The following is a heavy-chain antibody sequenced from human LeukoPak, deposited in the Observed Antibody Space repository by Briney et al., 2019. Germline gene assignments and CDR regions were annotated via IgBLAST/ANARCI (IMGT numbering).Heavy chain of an antibody. J-gene: IGHJ4*02. Sequence: ASVKVSCKASGYTFTSYSISWVRQAPGQGLEWMGWISAYNGNTNYAQKLQGRVTMTTDTSTSTAYMELRSLRSDDTAVYYCARARLYCSGGSCFPFDYWGQGTLVTVSS. V-gene: IGHV1-18*04. CDR3: ARARLYCSGGSCFPFDY. CDR1: GYTFTSYS. CDR2: ISAYNGNT. D-gene: IGHD2-15*01.